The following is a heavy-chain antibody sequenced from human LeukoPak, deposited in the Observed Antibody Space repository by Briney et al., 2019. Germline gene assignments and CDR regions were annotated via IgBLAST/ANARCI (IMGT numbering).Heavy chain of an antibody. D-gene: IGHD3-10*01. Sequence: GGSLRLSCEASGFTFSDPYMSWIRQAPGKGLEWVAFIRYDGSNKYYADSVKGRFTISRDNSKNTLYLQMHSLRAEDTAMYYCAREGRGWFGDYYFDYWGQGTLVTVSS. CDR2: IRYDGSNK. J-gene: IGHJ4*02. CDR1: GFTFSDPY. CDR3: AREGRGWFGDYYFDY. V-gene: IGHV3-30*02.